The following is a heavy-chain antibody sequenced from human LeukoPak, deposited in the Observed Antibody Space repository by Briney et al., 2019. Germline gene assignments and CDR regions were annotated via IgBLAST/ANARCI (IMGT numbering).Heavy chain of an antibody. V-gene: IGHV3-23*01. Sequence: GGSLRLSCAASGFIFSSYAMSWVRQAPGKGLEWVSAISGSGGSTYYADSVKGRFTISRDNSKNTLYLQMNSLRAEDTAVYYCAKLVGYCSSTSCSIFDYWGQGTLVTVSS. J-gene: IGHJ4*02. CDR3: AKLVGYCSSTSCSIFDY. CDR1: GFIFSSYA. D-gene: IGHD2-2*01. CDR2: ISGSGGST.